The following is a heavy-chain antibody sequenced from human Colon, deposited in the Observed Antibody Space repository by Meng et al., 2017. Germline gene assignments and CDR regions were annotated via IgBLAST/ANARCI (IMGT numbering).Heavy chain of an antibody. CDR1: GFTFSSYG. CDR3: ARASPSFYGSGSYAFDI. Sequence: GESLKISCAVSGFTFSSYGMHWVRQAPGKGLVWVSRSGSDGSSTTYADSVKGRFTISRDSAKNTLFLGMNSLRDEDTAVYYCARASPSFYGSGSYAFDIWGQGTMVTVSS. V-gene: IGHV3-74*01. D-gene: IGHD3-10*01. CDR2: SGSDGSST. J-gene: IGHJ3*02.